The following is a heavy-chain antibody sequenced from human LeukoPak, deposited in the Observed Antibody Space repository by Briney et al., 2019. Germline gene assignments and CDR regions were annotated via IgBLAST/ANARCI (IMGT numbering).Heavy chain of an antibody. CDR1: GFTFSSYG. Sequence: PGGSLRLSCAASGFTFSSYGMHWVRQAPGKGLEWVAVISYDGSNKYYADSVKGRFTISRDNSKNTMYLQMNSLRAEDTAVYYCAKVEVAGYYYHGMDVWGQGTTVTVSS. CDR3: AKVEVAGYYYHGMDV. D-gene: IGHD6-19*01. CDR2: ISYDGSNK. J-gene: IGHJ6*02. V-gene: IGHV3-30*18.